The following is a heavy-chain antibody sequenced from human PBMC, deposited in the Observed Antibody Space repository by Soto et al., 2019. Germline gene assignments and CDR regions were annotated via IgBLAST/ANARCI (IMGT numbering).Heavy chain of an antibody. CDR3: ARREYSRSAGPFDYGMDV. J-gene: IGHJ6*02. Sequence: SVKVSCKASGGTFSSYAISWVRQAPGQGLEWMGGIIPIFGTANYAQKFQRRVTITADESTSTAYMELSSLRSEDTAVYYCARREYSRSAGPFDYGMDVWGQGTTVTVSS. CDR2: IIPIFGTA. CDR1: GGTFSSYA. V-gene: IGHV1-69*13. D-gene: IGHD6-6*01.